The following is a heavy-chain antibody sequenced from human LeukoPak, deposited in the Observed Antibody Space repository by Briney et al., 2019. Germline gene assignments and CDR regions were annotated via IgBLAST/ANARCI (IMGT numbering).Heavy chain of an antibody. CDR1: GGSISSYY. CDR3: ARDRRVRWLQLPFDY. D-gene: IGHD5-24*01. CDR2: IYYSGST. V-gene: IGHV4-39*07. Sequence: PSETLSLTCTVSGGSISSYYWGWIRQPPGKGLEWIGSIYYSGSTYYNPSLKSRVTISVDTSKNQFSLKLSSVTAADTAVYYCARDRRVRWLQLPFDYWGQGTLVTVSS. J-gene: IGHJ4*02.